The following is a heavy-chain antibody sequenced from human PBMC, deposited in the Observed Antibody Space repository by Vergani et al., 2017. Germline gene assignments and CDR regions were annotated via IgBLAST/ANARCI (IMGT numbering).Heavy chain of an antibody. J-gene: IGHJ6*03. CDR1: GFTFSSYS. V-gene: IGHV3-21*01. D-gene: IGHD2-2*02. CDR3: ARDVYCSSTSCYRGYYYYYMDV. Sequence: VQLVESGGGLVKPGGSLRLSCAASGFTFSSYSMNWVRQAPGKGLEWVSSISSSSSYIYYADSVKGRFTISRDNAKNSLYLQMNSLRAEDTAVYYCARDVYCSSTSCYRGYYYYYMDVWGKGTTVTVSS. CDR2: ISSSSSYI.